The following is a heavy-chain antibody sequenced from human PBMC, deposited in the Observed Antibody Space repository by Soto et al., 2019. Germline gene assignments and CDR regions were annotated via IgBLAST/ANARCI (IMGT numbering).Heavy chain of an antibody. V-gene: IGHV1-69*04. Sequence: ASVKVSCKASGGTFSSYTISWVRQAPGQGLEWMGRIIPILGIANYAQKFQGRVTITADKSTSTAYMELSSLRSEDTAVYYCAKDHGPSWSYYYGMDVWGPGTTVTVSS. CDR1: GGTFSSYT. D-gene: IGHD6-13*01. J-gene: IGHJ6*02. CDR3: AKDHGPSWSYYYGMDV. CDR2: IIPILGIA.